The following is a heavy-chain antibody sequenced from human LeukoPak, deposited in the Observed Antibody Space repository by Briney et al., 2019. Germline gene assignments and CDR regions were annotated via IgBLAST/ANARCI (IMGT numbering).Heavy chain of an antibody. J-gene: IGHJ3*01. D-gene: IGHD3-22*01. V-gene: IGHV3-23*01. CDR3: ARYYDGTSYSDAFDV. Sequence: GGSLRLSCAASGFTFSSYAMSWVRQAPGKGLEWVSAISGSGFSTHYADAVKGRFTISRDNFKNTLYLQMNSLRADDTAVYYCARYYDGTSYSDAFDVWGQGTMVTVSS. CDR1: GFTFSSYA. CDR2: ISGSGFST.